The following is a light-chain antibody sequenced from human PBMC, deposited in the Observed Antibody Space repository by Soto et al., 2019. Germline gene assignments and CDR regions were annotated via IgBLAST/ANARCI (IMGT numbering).Light chain of an antibody. J-gene: IGLJ2*01. CDR1: SSDIGNYNY. Sequence: QSALTQPPSASGSPGQSVTISCTGTSSDIGNYNYVSWYQQHPGTVPKLIIYEVTKRPSGVPGRFSGSKSGNMASLTVSGLQAEDEAAYYCSSYAGSFSVVFGGGTKLTVL. V-gene: IGLV2-8*01. CDR3: SSYAGSFSVV. CDR2: EVT.